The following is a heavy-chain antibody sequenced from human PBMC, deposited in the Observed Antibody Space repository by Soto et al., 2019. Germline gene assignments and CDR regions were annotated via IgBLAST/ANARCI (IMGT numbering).Heavy chain of an antibody. J-gene: IGHJ4*02. V-gene: IGHV3-74*01. CDR1: GFTFRNYW. Sequence: EVRLVESGGGLVQPGGSLRLSCAASGFTFRNYWLHWVRQVPGRGPVWVSGINNDGSGTFYADSVKGRFTISRDNAKNTLYLQMNSLRAEDTAVYYCGSFFEFWGQGTLVTVPS. CDR3: GSFFEF. CDR2: INNDGSGT.